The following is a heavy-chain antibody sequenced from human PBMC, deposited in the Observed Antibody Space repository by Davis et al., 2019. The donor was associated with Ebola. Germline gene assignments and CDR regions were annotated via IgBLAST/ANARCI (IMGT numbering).Heavy chain of an antibody. D-gene: IGHD5-18*01. V-gene: IGHV4-34*01. J-gene: IGHJ4*02. CDR1: GGSLRGHY. CDR3: ARANTGMVPPEIDS. Sequence: SETLSLTCAVYGGSLRGHYCSWFRQPPGKGLEWIGDINHSGTTNYDPSLKSRLTISIDTSTNQFSLKLRSVTAADTAMYYCARANTGMVPPEIDSWGQGTKVTVSS. CDR2: INHSGTT.